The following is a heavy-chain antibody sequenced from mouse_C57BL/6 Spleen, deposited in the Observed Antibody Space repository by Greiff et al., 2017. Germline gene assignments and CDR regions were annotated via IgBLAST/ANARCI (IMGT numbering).Heavy chain of an antibody. CDR2: ISDGGSYT. V-gene: IGHV5-4*01. Sequence: EVQGVESGGGLVKPGGSLKLSCAASGFTFSSYAMSWVRQTPEKRLEWVATISDGGSYTYYPDNVKGRFTISRDNAKNNLYLQMSHLKSEDTAMYYCARGSTVVAPRVYFDVWGTGTTVTVSS. J-gene: IGHJ1*03. D-gene: IGHD1-1*01. CDR3: ARGSTVVAPRVYFDV. CDR1: GFTFSSYA.